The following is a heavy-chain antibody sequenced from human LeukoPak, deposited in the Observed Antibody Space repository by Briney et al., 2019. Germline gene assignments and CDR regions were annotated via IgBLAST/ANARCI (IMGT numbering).Heavy chain of an antibody. D-gene: IGHD3-16*01. CDR1: GFTFSTYA. CDR3: AREGDASAAGFDY. J-gene: IGHJ4*02. V-gene: IGHV3-23*01. CDR2: ISGTGGST. Sequence: GGSLRLSCAASGFTFSTYAMTWVRQAPGKGLEWVSLISGTGGSTYYADSVKGRFTISRDNAKNPLYLQMNSLRAEDTAVYYCAREGDASAAGFDYWGQGTLVTVSS.